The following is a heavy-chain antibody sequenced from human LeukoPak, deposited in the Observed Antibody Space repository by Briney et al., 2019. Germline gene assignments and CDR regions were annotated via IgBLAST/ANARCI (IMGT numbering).Heavy chain of an antibody. D-gene: IGHD4-17*01. J-gene: IGHJ3*02. CDR1: GYTFTSYY. V-gene: IGHV1-46*01. Sequence: ASVTVSCTASGYTFTSYYMHWVRQAPGQGLEWMGIINPGGGSTSYAQKFQGRVTMTRDTSTSTVYMELSSLRSEDTAVYYCARDAYGDLVKAFDIWGQGTMVTVSS. CDR2: INPGGGST. CDR3: ARDAYGDLVKAFDI.